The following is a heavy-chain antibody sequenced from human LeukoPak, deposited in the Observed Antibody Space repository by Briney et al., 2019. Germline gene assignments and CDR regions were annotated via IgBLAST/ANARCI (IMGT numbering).Heavy chain of an antibody. J-gene: IGHJ6*02. V-gene: IGHV5-51*01. CDR3: ASLSRDYYFYGMDV. Sequence: HGGPLKISCKGSGYSFTTYWIGWVRQMSGKGLEWMGIIYPGDCDTRYSPSFQGQVTISADKSTSTAYLQWGSLKASDTAMYYCASLSRDYYFYGMDVWGQGTTVTVSS. CDR2: IYPGDCDT. CDR1: GYSFTTYW.